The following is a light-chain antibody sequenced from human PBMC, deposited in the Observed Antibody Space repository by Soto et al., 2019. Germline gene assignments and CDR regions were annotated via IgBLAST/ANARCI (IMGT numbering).Light chain of an antibody. Sequence: DIVMTQSPDSLAVSLGERATINCKSSQSVLYSSNNKNYLAWYQQKPGQPPKLLIYWASTRESGVPDRFSGSGSGTDFTLTISSLQAEDGAVYYCQQYYSTPPTFGPGNKVDIK. CDR2: WAS. V-gene: IGKV4-1*01. J-gene: IGKJ3*01. CDR1: QSVLYSSNNKNY. CDR3: QQYYSTPPT.